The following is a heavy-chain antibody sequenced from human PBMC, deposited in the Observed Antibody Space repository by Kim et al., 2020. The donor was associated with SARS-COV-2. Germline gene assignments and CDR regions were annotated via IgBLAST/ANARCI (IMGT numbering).Heavy chain of an antibody. V-gene: IGHV3-30-3*01. J-gene: IGHJ4*02. CDR3: ARDPLSIAVAGIPGEMV. CDR1: GFTFSSYA. CDR2: ISYDGSNK. Sequence: GGSLRLSCAASGFTFSSYAMHWVRQAPGKGLEWVAVISYDGSNKYYADSVKGRFTISRDNSKNTLYLQMNSLRAEDTAVYYCARDPLSIAVAGIPGEMVWGQGTLVTVSS. D-gene: IGHD6-19*01.